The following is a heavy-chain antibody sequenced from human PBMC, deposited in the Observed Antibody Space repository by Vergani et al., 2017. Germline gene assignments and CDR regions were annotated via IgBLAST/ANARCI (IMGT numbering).Heavy chain of an antibody. CDR2: MNPKSGNT. J-gene: IGHJ6*02. D-gene: IGHD6-13*01. CDR3: GRDSSSWYLNYYYYYGMDV. V-gene: IGHV1-8*01. CDR1: GYTFTSYD. Sequence: QVQLVQSGAEVKKPGASVKVSCKASGYTFTSYDINWVRQATGQGLEWMGWMNPKSGNTGYAQKFQGRVTMTRNTSISTAYMELSSLRSEDTAVYYCGRDSSSWYLNYYYYYGMDVWGQGTTVTVSS.